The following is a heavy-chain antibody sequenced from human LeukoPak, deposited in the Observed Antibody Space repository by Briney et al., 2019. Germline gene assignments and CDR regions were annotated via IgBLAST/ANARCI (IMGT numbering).Heavy chain of an antibody. J-gene: IGHJ5*02. CDR2: INPNSGGT. Sequence: ASVKVSCKASGYTFTGYYMHWVRQAPGQGLEWMGWINPNSGGTNYAQKFQGRVTMTRDTSISTAYMELSRLRYDDTAVYYCARGRSEQQEYNWFDPWGQGTLVTVSS. CDR3: ARGRSEQQEYNWFDP. D-gene: IGHD6-13*01. V-gene: IGHV1-2*02. CDR1: GYTFTGYY.